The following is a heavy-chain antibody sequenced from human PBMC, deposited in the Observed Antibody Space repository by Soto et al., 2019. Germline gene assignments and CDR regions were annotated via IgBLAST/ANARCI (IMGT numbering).Heavy chain of an antibody. CDR2: IYDTGNV. V-gene: IGHV4-59*12. CDR3: ARSVFP. Sequence: SETLSLTCTVSGASISSYYWSWIRQPPGKGLEWIGYIYDTGNVNYNPSLRSRVAISADTSKNQFSLKLSSVTAADTAVYYCARSVFPWGQGTLVTVSS. J-gene: IGHJ5*02. CDR1: GASISSYY.